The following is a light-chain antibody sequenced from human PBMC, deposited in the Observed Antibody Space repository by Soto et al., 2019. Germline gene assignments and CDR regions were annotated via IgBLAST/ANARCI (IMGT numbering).Light chain of an antibody. V-gene: IGKV3-20*01. CDR3: QQYGSSRTWT. J-gene: IGKJ1*01. CDR1: QSVSSSY. CDR2: GAS. Sequence: EIVLTQSPGTLSLSPGERATLSCRASQSVSSSYLAWYPQTPGQAPRLLIYGASSRATGIPDRFSGSGSGTDFTLTISRLEPEDFAVYYCQQYGSSRTWTFGQGTKVEIK.